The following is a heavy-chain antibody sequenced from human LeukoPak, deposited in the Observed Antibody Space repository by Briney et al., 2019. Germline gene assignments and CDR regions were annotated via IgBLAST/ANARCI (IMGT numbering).Heavy chain of an antibody. CDR3: AKLGGQEVYNYYVGV. CDR1: GFNFSSYA. V-gene: IGHV3-23*01. Sequence: GGSLRLSCEASGFNFSSYAMSWVRQAPGKGLECCSGIFDSGEITYYANSVKARFTISRDNSKNTLYLQMNSLRAEDTAVYYCAKLGGQEVYNYYVGVWGKGTTVAVSS. D-gene: IGHD3-16*01. J-gene: IGHJ6*03. CDR2: IFDSGEIT.